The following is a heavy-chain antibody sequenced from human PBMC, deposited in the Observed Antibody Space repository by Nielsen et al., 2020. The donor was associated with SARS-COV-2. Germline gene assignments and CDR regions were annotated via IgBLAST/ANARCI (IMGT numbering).Heavy chain of an antibody. CDR3: AKEEYSSPSYGMDV. J-gene: IGHJ6*02. D-gene: IGHD6-6*01. CDR1: GYTFSDYA. CDR2: ISGSGATT. Sequence: SCKASGYTFSDYAMNWVRQAPGKGLEWVSAISGSGATTYYADSVKGRFTISRDNSKNTLYLQMNSLRAEDTAVYYCAKEEYSSPSYGMDVWGQGTTVTVSS. V-gene: IGHV3-23*01.